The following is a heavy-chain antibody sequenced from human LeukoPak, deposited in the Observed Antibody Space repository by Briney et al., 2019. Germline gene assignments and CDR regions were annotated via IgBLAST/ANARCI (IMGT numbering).Heavy chain of an antibody. CDR2: IWYDGSNK. D-gene: IGHD1-26*01. J-gene: IGHJ4*02. CDR1: GFTFSSYG. CDR3: ARGDPLYSGSYYVLGY. Sequence: GGSLRLSCAASGFTFSSYGMHWVRQAPGKGLEWVAVIWYDGSNKYYADSVKGRFTISRDNSKNTLYLQMNSLRAEDTAVYYCARGDPLYSGSYYVLGYWGQGTLVTVSS. V-gene: IGHV3-33*01.